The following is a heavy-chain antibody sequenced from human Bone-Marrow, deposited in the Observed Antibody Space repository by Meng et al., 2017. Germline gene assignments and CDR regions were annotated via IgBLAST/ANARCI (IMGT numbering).Heavy chain of an antibody. CDR2: IYYSGSA. V-gene: IGHV4-39*07. Sequence: SETLSLTCTVSGGSISSSSYYWGWIRQPPGKGREWLGSIYYSGSAYYNPSLKSRVTISVDTSKNQFSLKLSYVTAADTAVYYCARVKRQIDAFDIWGQGTMVTVSS. J-gene: IGHJ3*02. CDR3: ARVKRQIDAFDI. D-gene: IGHD3-22*01. CDR1: GGSISSSSYY.